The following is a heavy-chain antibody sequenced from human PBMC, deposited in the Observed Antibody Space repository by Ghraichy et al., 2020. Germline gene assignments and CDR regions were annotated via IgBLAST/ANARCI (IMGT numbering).Heavy chain of an antibody. Sequence: GGSLRLSCAASGFTFSSYAMSWVRQAPGKGLEWVSAISGSGGSTYYADSVKGRFTIYRDNSKNTLYLQMNSLRAEDTAVYYCAKDPSQGSWWELLSYFDYWGQGTLVTVSS. CDR3: AKDPSQGSWWELLSYFDY. V-gene: IGHV3-23*01. CDR2: ISGSGGST. CDR1: GFTFSSYA. D-gene: IGHD1-26*01. J-gene: IGHJ4*02.